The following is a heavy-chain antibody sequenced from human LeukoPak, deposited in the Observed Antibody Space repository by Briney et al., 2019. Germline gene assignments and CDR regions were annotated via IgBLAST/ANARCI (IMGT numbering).Heavy chain of an antibody. D-gene: IGHD3-10*01. Sequence: SETLSLTCTVSGGSISSGDYYWSWIRQPPGKGLEWIGYIYYSGSTYYNPSLKSRVTVSVDTSKNQFSLKLSSVTAADTAVYYCAREGGSGSYAWDYWGQGTLVTVSS. CDR2: IYYSGST. CDR3: AREGGSGSYAWDY. J-gene: IGHJ4*02. V-gene: IGHV4-30-4*01. CDR1: GGSISSGDYY.